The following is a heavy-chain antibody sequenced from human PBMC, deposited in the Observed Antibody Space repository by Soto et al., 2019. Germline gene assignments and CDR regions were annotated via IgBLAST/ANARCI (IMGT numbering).Heavy chain of an antibody. J-gene: IGHJ5*02. D-gene: IGHD3-10*01. CDR1: GGSVSSGSYY. Sequence: PSETLSLTCTVSGGSVSSGSYYWSWIRQPPGKGLEWIGYIYYSGSTNYNPSLKSRVTISVDTSKNQFSLKLSSVTAADTAVYYCARVPRFGELLTIGPWGQGTLVTVSS. CDR3: ARVPRFGELLTIGP. CDR2: IYYSGST. V-gene: IGHV4-61*01.